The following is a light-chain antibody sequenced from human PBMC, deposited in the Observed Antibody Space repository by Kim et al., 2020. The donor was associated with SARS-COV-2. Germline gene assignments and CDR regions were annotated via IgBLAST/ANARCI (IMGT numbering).Light chain of an antibody. J-gene: IGLJ2*01. CDR1: NIGRQS. CDR2: YDS. Sequence: PGKTARITCGGNNIGRQSVHWYQQKPGQAPVLVIYYDSNRPSGIPERFSGSNSGNTATLTISRVEAGDEAEYFCQVWDSSSDHVVFGGGTQLTVL. CDR3: QVWDSSSDHVV. V-gene: IGLV3-21*04.